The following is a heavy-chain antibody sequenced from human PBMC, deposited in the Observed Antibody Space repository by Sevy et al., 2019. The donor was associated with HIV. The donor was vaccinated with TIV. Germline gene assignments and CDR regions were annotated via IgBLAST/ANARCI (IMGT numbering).Heavy chain of an antibody. J-gene: IGHJ3*02. CDR2: IYAGGST. CDR1: GFTDSSYY. Sequence: GESLKISCAASGFTDSSYYMSWVRQAPGKGLEWVSVIYAGGSTYYADSVKGRFTISRDNSKNTLYLQMNSLRAEDTAVYYCATHASDYDSTGYLERDAFDIWGQGTMVTVSS. CDR3: ATHASDYDSTGYLERDAFDI. D-gene: IGHD3-22*01. V-gene: IGHV3-53*01.